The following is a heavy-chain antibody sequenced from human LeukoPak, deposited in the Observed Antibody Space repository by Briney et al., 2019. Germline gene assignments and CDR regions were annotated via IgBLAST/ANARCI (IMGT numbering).Heavy chain of an antibody. J-gene: IGHJ4*02. Sequence: MASETLSLTCTVSGGSISTYYWSWIRQPAGKGLEWIGRIYTSGSTNYNPSLKSRVTMSVDTSKNQFSLKLSSVTAADTAVYYCARAPKYCSGGSCYSSYFDYWGQGTLVTVSS. CDR3: ARAPKYCSGGSCYSSYFDY. CDR1: GGSISTYY. D-gene: IGHD2-15*01. CDR2: IYTSGST. V-gene: IGHV4-4*07.